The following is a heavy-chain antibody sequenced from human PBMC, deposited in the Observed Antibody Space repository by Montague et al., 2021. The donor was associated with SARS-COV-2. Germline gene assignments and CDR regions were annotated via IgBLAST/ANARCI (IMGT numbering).Heavy chain of an antibody. CDR2: ISTRSTYT. CDR1: GFTFSDCY. J-gene: IGHJ6*02. Sequence: FRSLSLAASGFTFSDCYMTWIRQAPGKGLEWLSYISTRSTYTNYADSVEGRFTISRDDAKNSLYLQMNSLRAEDTAVYYCASFTMVRGAPGYGMDVWGQGTTVTVSS. V-gene: IGHV3-11*03. CDR3: ASFTMVRGAPGYGMDV. D-gene: IGHD3-10*01.